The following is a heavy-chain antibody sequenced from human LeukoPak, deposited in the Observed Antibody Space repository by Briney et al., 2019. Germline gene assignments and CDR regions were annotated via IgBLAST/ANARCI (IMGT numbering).Heavy chain of an antibody. CDR3: ARGKGGTLRYYMDV. V-gene: IGHV1-69*05. CDR1: GGTFSSYA. CDR2: IIPIFGTA. D-gene: IGHD1-1*01. Sequence: SVKVSCKASGGTFSSYAISWVRQAPGQGLEWMGGIIPIFGTANYAQKFQGRVTMTRNTSISTAYMELSSLRSEDTAVYYCARGKGGTLRYYMDVWGKGTTVTVSS. J-gene: IGHJ6*03.